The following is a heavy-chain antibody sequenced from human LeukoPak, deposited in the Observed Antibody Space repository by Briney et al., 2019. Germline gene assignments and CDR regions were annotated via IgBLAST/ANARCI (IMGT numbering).Heavy chain of an antibody. D-gene: IGHD5-18*01. J-gene: IGHJ5*02. CDR3: ARDRGTAMVEGFDP. CDR1: GGSISSYY. CDR2: IYYSGST. Sequence: SETLSLTCTVSGGSISSYYWSWIRQPPGKGLGWIGYIYYSGSTNYNPSLKSRVTISVDTSKNQFSLKLSSVTAADTAVYYCARDRGTAMVEGFDPWGQGTLVTVSS. V-gene: IGHV4-59*01.